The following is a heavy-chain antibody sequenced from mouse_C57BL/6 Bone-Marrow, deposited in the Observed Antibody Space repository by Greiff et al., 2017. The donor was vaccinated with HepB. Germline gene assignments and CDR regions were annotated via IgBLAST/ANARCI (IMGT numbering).Heavy chain of an antibody. CDR2: IYPRDGSS. Sequence: QVQLQQSDAELVKPGASVKISCKVSGYTFTDHTIHWMKQRPEQGLEWIGYIYPRDGSSRYNEKFKSKATLTVDKSSSTAYMQLSSLTSEDSAVYYCARWDYSNLYWYFDVWGTGTTVTVSS. D-gene: IGHD2-5*01. CDR1: GYTFTDHT. V-gene: IGHV1-78*01. CDR3: ARWDYSNLYWYFDV. J-gene: IGHJ1*03.